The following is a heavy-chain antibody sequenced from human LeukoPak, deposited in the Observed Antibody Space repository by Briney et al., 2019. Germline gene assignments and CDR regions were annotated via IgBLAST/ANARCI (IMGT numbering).Heavy chain of an antibody. CDR2: IYTSGST. CDR3: ARWGGYSYGFTQGFDI. D-gene: IGHD5-18*01. CDR1: GGSISSGSYY. Sequence: PSQTLSLTCTVSGGSISSGSYYWSWIRQPAGKGLEWIGRIYTSGSTNYNPSLKSRVTISVDTSKNQFSLKLSSVTAAGTAMYYCARWGGYSYGFTQGFDIWGHGTMVTVSS. V-gene: IGHV4-61*02. J-gene: IGHJ3*02.